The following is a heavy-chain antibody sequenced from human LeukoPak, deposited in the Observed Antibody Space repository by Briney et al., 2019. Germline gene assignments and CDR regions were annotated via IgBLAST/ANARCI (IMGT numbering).Heavy chain of an antibody. CDR2: ISYDGSNK. J-gene: IGHJ4*02. Sequence: PGRSLRLSCAASGFTFSSYAMHWVRRAPGKGLEWVAVISYDGSNKYYADSVKGRFTISRDNSKNTLYLQMNSLRAEDTAVYYCARIAVAGPDFDYWGQGTLVTVSS. V-gene: IGHV3-30*04. CDR1: GFTFSSYA. CDR3: ARIAVAGPDFDY. D-gene: IGHD6-19*01.